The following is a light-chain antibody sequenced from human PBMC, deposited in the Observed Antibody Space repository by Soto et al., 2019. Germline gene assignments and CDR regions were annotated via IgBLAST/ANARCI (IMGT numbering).Light chain of an antibody. J-gene: IGKJ5*01. CDR1: KSISRSY. V-gene: IGKV3-11*01. Sequence: EIVMTQSPAPLSVSPGESATLSCSASKSISRSYVAWYQQKPGQAPRLLIYGASSRATGIPARFSGSGSGTDFTLTISSLEPEDFAVYYCQHRSNGITFGQGTRLE. CDR2: GAS. CDR3: QHRSNGIT.